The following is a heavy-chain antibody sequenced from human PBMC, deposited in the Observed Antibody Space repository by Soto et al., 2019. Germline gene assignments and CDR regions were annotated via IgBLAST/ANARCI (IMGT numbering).Heavy chain of an antibody. D-gene: IGHD2-21*02. J-gene: IGHJ5*02. CDR1: GGSFSGYY. Sequence: SERLSLTCAVYGGSFSGYYWSWIRQPPGKGLEWIGEINHSGSTNYNPSLKSRVTILVDTSKTQFSLKLSSVTAADTAVYYCARVPMTAGRGLPDKDEVIKNCFDTRGQGTLVTVSS. V-gene: IGHV4-34*01. CDR3: ARVPMTAGRGLPDKDEVIKNCFDT. CDR2: INHSGST.